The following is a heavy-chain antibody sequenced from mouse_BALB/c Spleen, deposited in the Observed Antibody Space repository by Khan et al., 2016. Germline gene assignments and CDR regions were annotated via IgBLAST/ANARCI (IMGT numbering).Heavy chain of an antibody. CDR1: GYTFTNYG. Sequence: QIRLVQSGPELKKPGETVKISCKASGYTFTNYGINWVRQAPGKGLEWMDWINTNTGETTYADDFKGRFAFSLENSASTAYLQINNLKNEDTATYFCATGITTIIATRSPYWGQGTTLTVSS. CDR3: ATGITTIIATRSPY. J-gene: IGHJ2*01. V-gene: IGHV9-3-1*01. CDR2: INTNTGET. D-gene: IGHD1-1*01.